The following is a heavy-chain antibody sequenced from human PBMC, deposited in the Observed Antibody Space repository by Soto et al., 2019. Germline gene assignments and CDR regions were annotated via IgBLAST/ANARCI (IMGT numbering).Heavy chain of an antibody. CDR2: IYPADSDT. V-gene: IGHV5-51*01. D-gene: IGHD3-22*01. CDR1: GYTFTSYW. Sequence: GESLKISCKGSGYTFTSYWIGLVRQMPGKGLEWMGLIYPADSDTRYSPSFQGQVTISVDKSISTAYLQWSSLKASDTAMYYCATYYDSSALGYFDPWGQGTLVTVSS. J-gene: IGHJ5*02. CDR3: ATYYDSSALGYFDP.